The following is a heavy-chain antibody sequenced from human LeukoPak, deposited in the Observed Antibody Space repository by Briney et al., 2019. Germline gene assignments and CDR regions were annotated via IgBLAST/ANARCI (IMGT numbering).Heavy chain of an antibody. J-gene: IGHJ4*02. V-gene: IGHV1-18*01. D-gene: IGHD3-3*01. Sequence: ASVKVSCKASGYTFTNYAISWVRQAPGQGLEWVGWISAYNGNTNYAQKLQGRVTMTTDTSTSTAYMELSRLTSDDTAVYYCAREVQYYDFWSGYFDYWGQGTLVTVSS. CDR2: ISAYNGNT. CDR1: GYTFTNYA. CDR3: AREVQYYDFWSGYFDY.